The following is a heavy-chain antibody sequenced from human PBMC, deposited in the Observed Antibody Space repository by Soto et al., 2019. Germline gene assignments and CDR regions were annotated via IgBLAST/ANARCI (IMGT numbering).Heavy chain of an antibody. CDR3: VRGGRSCEIDQCYKWLGP. CDR1: GGSFSGYY. V-gene: IGHV4-34*01. Sequence: PSETLSLTCAVYGGSFSGYYWSWIRQPPGKGLEWIAEINHRGKTFYNPSLQSRVSISVDTPNNQLSLRLTAVTAADTAVYYCVRGGRSCEIDQCYKWLGPWGPGTLVTVYS. D-gene: IGHD2-2*02. J-gene: IGHJ5*02. CDR2: INHRGKT.